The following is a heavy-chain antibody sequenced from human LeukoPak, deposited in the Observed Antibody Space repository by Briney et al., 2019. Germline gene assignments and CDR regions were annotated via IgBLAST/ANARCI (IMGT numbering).Heavy chain of an antibody. D-gene: IGHD2-2*01. Sequence: GESLKISCKGSGYSFTSYWIGWVRQMPGKGLEWMGIIYPGDSDTRYSLSFQGQVTISADKSISTAYLQWSSLKASDTAMYYCARLPYCSSTSDFIVDGECWFDPWGQGTLVTVSS. CDR2: IYPGDSDT. V-gene: IGHV5-51*01. CDR3: ARLPYCSSTSDFIVDGECWFDP. CDR1: GYSFTSYW. J-gene: IGHJ5*02.